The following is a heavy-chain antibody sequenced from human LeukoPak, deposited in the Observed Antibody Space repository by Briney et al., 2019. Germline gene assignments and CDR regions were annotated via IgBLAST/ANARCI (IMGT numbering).Heavy chain of an antibody. V-gene: IGHV3-23*01. CDR1: GFTFSSYA. Sequence: PGGSLRLSCAASGFTFSSYAMSWVRQAPGKGLAWVSALSGSGGSTYYAVSVKGRFTISRDNSKSTLYLQMNSLRAEDTAVYYCAKDRTAMVLNWFDPWGQGTLVTVSS. J-gene: IGHJ5*02. D-gene: IGHD5-18*01. CDR2: LSGSGGST. CDR3: AKDRTAMVLNWFDP.